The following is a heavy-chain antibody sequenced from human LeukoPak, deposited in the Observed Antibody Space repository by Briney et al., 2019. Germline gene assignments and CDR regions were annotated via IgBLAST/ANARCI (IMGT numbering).Heavy chain of an antibody. CDR3: ARGGHIAIPPYGFDY. V-gene: IGHV4-34*01. CDR1: GGSFSGYY. CDR2: MNPSGST. Sequence: TLSLTCAVYGGSFSGYYWTWIRQTPEKGLEWIGEMNPSGSTNYNPSLKSRVTISVDTSKNQFSLNLTSVTAADTAIYYCARGGHIAIPPYGFDYWGRGALVTVSS. D-gene: IGHD6-13*01. J-gene: IGHJ4*02.